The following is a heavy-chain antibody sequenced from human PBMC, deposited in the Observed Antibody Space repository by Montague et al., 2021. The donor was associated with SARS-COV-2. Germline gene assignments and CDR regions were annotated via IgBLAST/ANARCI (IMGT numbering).Heavy chain of an antibody. V-gene: IGHV3-7*03. Sequence: SLRLSCAASGFALNSYWMTWVRQAPGKGLEWVAHINRDGSVKHFVDSVEGRFTISRDNAKNSLYLLMNSLRLEDTAVYYCARDTTYNTGNYYDAFDVWGQGTMVTVSS. J-gene: IGHJ3*01. CDR1: GFALNSYW. CDR2: INRDGSVK. CDR3: ARDTTYNTGNYYDAFDV. D-gene: IGHD1-26*01.